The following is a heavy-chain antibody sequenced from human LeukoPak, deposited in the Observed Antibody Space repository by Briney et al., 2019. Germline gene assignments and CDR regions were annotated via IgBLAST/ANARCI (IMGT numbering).Heavy chain of an antibody. CDR3: ARDVGARLPGY. CDR2: IYHTGNS. Sequence: SETLSLTCAVSGGSITSNNWWNWVRQSPGKGLEWIGEIYHTGNSNYNPSLKSRVIISVDKSKNQFSMKLTSVTAEDTAFYYCARDVGARLPGYWGQGILVTASS. V-gene: IGHV4-4*02. J-gene: IGHJ4*02. D-gene: IGHD6-6*01. CDR1: GGSITSNNW.